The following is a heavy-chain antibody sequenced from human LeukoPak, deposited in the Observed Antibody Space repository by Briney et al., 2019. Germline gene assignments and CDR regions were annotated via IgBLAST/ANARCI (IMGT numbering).Heavy chain of an antibody. D-gene: IGHD6-19*01. CDR2: IYYSGST. CDR1: GGSISSYY. J-gene: IGHJ4*02. CDR3: ARDGGSGWYREAPFDY. Sequence: PSETLSLTCTVSGGSISSYYWSWIRQPPGKGLEWIGYIYYSGSTNYNPSLKSRVTISVDTSKNQFSLKLSSVTAADTAVYYCARDGGSGWYREAPFDYWGQGTLVTVSS. V-gene: IGHV4-59*01.